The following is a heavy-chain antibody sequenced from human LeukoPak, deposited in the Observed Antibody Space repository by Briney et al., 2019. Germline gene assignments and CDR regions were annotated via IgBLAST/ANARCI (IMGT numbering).Heavy chain of an antibody. V-gene: IGHV4-34*01. CDR2: INHSGST. CDR3: ARAGPYIGSPFDS. D-gene: IGHD6-13*01. J-gene: IGHJ5*01. CDR1: GGSFSGYY. Sequence: SETLSLTCAVYGGSFSGYYWRWIRQTPREGLEWIGEINHSGSTNYNPSLKSRVTISVDTSKNQFSLKLSSVTAADAAVDYCARAGPYIGSPFDSWGQGTLVTVSS.